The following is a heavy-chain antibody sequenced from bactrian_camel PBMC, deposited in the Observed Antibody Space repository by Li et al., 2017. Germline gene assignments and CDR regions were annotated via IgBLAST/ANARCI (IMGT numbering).Heavy chain of an antibody. CDR3: AADSLIGGYCLEYGYNY. CDR1: GYTDSTYC. Sequence: HVQLVESGGGSAQAGGSLTLSCEVSGYTDSTYCMGWFRQAPGKEREGVAAIDRDGRSTYADSVKGRFTISQDNAKNTLYLQMNSLKPEDTAMYYCAADSLIGGYCLEYGYNYEGQGTQVTVS. CDR2: IDRDGRS. J-gene: IGHJ4*01. D-gene: IGHD2*01. V-gene: IGHV3S53*01.